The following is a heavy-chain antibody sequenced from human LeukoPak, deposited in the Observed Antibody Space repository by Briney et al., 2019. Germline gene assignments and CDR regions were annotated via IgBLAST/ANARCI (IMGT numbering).Heavy chain of an antibody. CDR1: GFPFSSYW. CDR3: TRVGYIDEGIDY. V-gene: IGHV3-7*04. Sequence: AGSLRFSCLGSGFPFSSYWMTWVRQAPGLGRKGVANIKQDGSKKSYGDSVRGRFTISTDNAKNSLYLQMNSLRAEDTAIYYCTRVGYIDEGIDYWGQGTLVTVSS. J-gene: IGHJ4*02. CDR2: IKQDGSKK. D-gene: IGHD5-24*01.